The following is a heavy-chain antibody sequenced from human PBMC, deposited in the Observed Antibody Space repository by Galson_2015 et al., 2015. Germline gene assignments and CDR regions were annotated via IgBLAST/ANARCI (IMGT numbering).Heavy chain of an antibody. D-gene: IGHD6-13*01. CDR3: ARDDSGAAADYYFDY. CDR1: GFTFSSYW. J-gene: IGHJ4*02. CDR2: ISSSGSTI. V-gene: IGHV3-48*03. Sequence: SLRLSCAASGFTFSSYWMSWVRQAPGKGLEWVSYISSSGSTIYYADSVKGRFTISRDNAKNSLYLQMNSLRAEDTAVYYCARDDSGAAADYYFDYWGQGTLVTVSS.